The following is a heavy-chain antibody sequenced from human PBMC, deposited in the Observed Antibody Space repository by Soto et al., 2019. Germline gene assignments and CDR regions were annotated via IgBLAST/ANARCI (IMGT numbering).Heavy chain of an antibody. Sequence: GGSLRLSCAASGFTFSSYWMNWVRQAPGKGLEWVSNIKKDGSEKYYVDSVKGRFTISRDNAKNSLYLQMNSLRAEDTAVYCCARPLYLELRSFDSWGQGTLVTVSS. J-gene: IGHJ4*02. CDR1: GFTFSSYW. D-gene: IGHD1-7*01. CDR2: IKKDGSEK. V-gene: IGHV3-7*01. CDR3: ARPLYLELRSFDS.